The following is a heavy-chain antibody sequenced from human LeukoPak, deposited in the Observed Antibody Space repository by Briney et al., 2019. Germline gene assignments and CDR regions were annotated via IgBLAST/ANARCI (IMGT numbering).Heavy chain of an antibody. J-gene: IGHJ3*02. CDR3: AGEPRDSSGSDAFDI. CDR2: IYYSGST. V-gene: IGHV4-59*01. CDR1: GGSISSYY. Sequence: SETLSLTCTVSGGSISSYYWSWIRQPPGKGLEWIGYIYYSGSTNYNPSLKSRVTISVDTSKNQFSLKLSSVTAADTAVYYCAGEPRDSSGSDAFDIWGQGTMVTVSS. D-gene: IGHD3-22*01.